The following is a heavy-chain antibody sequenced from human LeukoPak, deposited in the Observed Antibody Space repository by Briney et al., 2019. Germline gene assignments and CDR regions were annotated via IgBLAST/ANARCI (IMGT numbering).Heavy chain of an antibody. CDR3: AVDPYYYDSGWFDF. Sequence: ASVKVSCKASGYTFTGYYMHWVRQAPGQGLEWMGVINPTGSSTNYAEKFQGRVTMTRDTSTSTAYMELSSLRPEDTAVYYCAVDPYYYDSGWFDFWGQGTLVIVSS. CDR2: INPTGSST. D-gene: IGHD3-22*01. J-gene: IGHJ5*01. CDR1: GYTFTGYY. V-gene: IGHV1-46*01.